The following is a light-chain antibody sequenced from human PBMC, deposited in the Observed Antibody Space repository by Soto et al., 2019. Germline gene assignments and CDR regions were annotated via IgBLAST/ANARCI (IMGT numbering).Light chain of an antibody. Sequence: EVVLTQSPDTLSLSPGEGATLSCRASQSSFDSYLAWFQQKPGQAPRLLIYAASTRATGIPDRFSGSRSGTDFTLTISRQEPEDAPVYYCHQYGNSPWTLGQGTKVEI. CDR3: HQYGNSPWT. CDR2: AAS. V-gene: IGKV3-20*01. CDR1: QSSFDSY. J-gene: IGKJ1*01.